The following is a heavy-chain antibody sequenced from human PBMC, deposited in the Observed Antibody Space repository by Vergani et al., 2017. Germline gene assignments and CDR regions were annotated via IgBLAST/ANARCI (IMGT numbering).Heavy chain of an antibody. CDR1: GFTFSSYG. V-gene: IGHV3-33*06. CDR2: IWYDGNNK. D-gene: IGHD6-19*01. CDR3: AKDSSGWYIGRFDY. J-gene: IGHJ4*02. Sequence: QVQLVESGGGVVQPGRSLRLSCAASGFTFSSYGMHWVRQAPGKGLEWVAVIWYDGNNKYYADSVKGRFTISRDNSKNTLYLQMNSLRAEDTAVYYCAKDSSGWYIGRFDYWGQGTLVTVSS.